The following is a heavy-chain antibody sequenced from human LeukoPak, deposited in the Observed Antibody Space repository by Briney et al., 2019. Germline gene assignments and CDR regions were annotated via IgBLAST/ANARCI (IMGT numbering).Heavy chain of an antibody. CDR3: ARHDSSGYVFDV. V-gene: IGHV4-59*08. D-gene: IGHD3-22*01. CDR2: IYYSGTT. J-gene: IGHJ3*01. Sequence: SETLSLTCTVPGGSISSYYWSWIRQPPGKGLEWIGYIYYSGTTNYNPSLKSRVTISVDTSKNQFFLILSSVTAADTAVYYCARHDSSGYVFDVWGQGTMVTVSS. CDR1: GGSISSYY.